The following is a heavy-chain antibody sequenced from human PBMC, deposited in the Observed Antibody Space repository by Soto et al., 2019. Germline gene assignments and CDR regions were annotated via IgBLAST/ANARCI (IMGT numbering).Heavy chain of an antibody. V-gene: IGHV3-23*01. CDR3: AKDTVAGIWYFDL. D-gene: IGHD6-19*01. CDR1: GFIFSSYA. Sequence: EVQLLESGGGLVQPGGSLRLSCAASGFIFSSYAMSWVRQAPGKGLEWASAISGSGGSTYYADSVKGRFTISRDNSKNTLYLQMNSLRAEDSAVYYCAKDTVAGIWYFDLWGRGTLVPVSS. J-gene: IGHJ2*01. CDR2: ISGSGGST.